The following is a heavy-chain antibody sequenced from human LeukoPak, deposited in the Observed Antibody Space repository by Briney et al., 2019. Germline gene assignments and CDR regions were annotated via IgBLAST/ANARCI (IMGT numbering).Heavy chain of an antibody. Sequence: GGFLRLPCAASGFTFNTYSMSWVRQAPGKGLECVSYISSSSHTIFYADSVKGRFTVSRDNAKNSLYLQMNSLRAEDTAVYYCARKYNYDSSGYSEAEYFQHWGQGTLVTVSS. CDR3: ARKYNYDSSGYSEAEYFQH. CDR2: ISSSSHTI. V-gene: IGHV3-48*01. CDR1: GFTFNTYS. D-gene: IGHD3-22*01. J-gene: IGHJ1*01.